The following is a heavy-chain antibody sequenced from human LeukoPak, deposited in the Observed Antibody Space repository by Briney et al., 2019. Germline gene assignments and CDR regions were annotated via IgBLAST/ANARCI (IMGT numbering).Heavy chain of an antibody. CDR1: GFTFSNYG. CDR3: ARDYSSVPEY. V-gene: IGHV3-33*01. D-gene: IGHD6-19*01. CDR2: IWYDGSNK. J-gene: IGHJ4*02. Sequence: GGSLRLSCAASGFTFSNYGMHWVRQAPGKGLEWVAVIWYDGSNKYYADSVKGRFTISRDNSKKTLYLQMNSLRAEDTAVYYCARDYSSVPEYWGQGTLVTVSS.